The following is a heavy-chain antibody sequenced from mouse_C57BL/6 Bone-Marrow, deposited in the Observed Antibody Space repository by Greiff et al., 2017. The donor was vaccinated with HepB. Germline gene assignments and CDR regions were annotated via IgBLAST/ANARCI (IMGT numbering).Heavy chain of an antibody. CDR3: ARGGWLLPWFAY. D-gene: IGHD2-3*01. V-gene: IGHV3-6*01. J-gene: IGHJ3*01. CDR1: GYSITSGYY. Sequence: EVKLMESGPGLVKPSQSLSLTCSVTGYSITSGYYWNWIRQFPGNKLEWMGYISYDGSNNYNPSLKNRISITRDTSKNQFFLKLNSVTTEDTATYYCARGGWLLPWFAYWGQGTLVTVSA. CDR2: ISYDGSN.